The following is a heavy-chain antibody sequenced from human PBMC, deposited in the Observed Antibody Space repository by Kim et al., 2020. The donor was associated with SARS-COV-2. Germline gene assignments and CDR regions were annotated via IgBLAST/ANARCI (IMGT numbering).Heavy chain of an antibody. CDR1: GGSFSGYY. CDR3: ARGGTVSGSYYTSYYCGMDA. D-gene: IGHD3-10*01. CDR2: INHSGST. J-gene: IGHJ6*02. Sequence: SETLSLTCAVYGGSFSGYYWSWIRQPPGNGLEWIGEINHSGSTNYNPSLKSRVTISVDTSKNQFSLKLSSVTAADTAVYYCARGGTVSGSYYTSYYCGMDAWGQGTPVTVSS. V-gene: IGHV4-34*01.